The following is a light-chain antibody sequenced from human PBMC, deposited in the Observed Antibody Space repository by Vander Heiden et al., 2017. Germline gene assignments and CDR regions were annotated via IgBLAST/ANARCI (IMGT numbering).Light chain of an antibody. CDR2: ATF. J-gene: IGKJ2*01. Sequence: IQVSQSPSSRSASVGDRAPITCRASKDISNYLNWYQQRPGKAPKLLISATFTWHSGVPARFSGSGSGTYFTLTISSLQPEDFATYYCQQSYNTPGTFGQGTKLEVK. CDR1: KDISNY. V-gene: IGKV1-39*01. CDR3: QQSYNTPGT.